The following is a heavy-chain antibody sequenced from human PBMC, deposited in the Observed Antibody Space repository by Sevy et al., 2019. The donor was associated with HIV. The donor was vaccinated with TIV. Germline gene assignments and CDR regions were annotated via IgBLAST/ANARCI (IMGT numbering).Heavy chain of an antibody. CDR1: GGSISSYY. CDR2: IYYSGGT. D-gene: IGHD3-3*01. V-gene: IGHV4-59*01. CDR3: ARGVGYDFWSGYYENDYYYYGMDV. J-gene: IGHJ6*02. Sequence: SETLSLTCTVSGGSISSYYWSWIRQPPGKGLEWIGYIYYSGGTNYNPSLKSRVTISVDTSKNQFSLKLSSVTAADTAVYYCARGVGYDFWSGYYENDYYYYGMDVWGQGTTVTVSS.